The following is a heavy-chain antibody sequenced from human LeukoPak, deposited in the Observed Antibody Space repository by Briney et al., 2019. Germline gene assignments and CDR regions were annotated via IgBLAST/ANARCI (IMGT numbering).Heavy chain of an antibody. CDR3: ARVERTYDYGGNSQLLDY. CDR2: INPSGGST. D-gene: IGHD4-23*01. CDR1: GYTFIGYH. J-gene: IGHJ4*02. V-gene: IGHV1-46*01. Sequence: ASVKVSCKASGYTFIGYHMHWVRQAPGQGLEWMGVINPSGGSTSYAQKFQGRVTMTRDTSTSTVYMELSSLRSEDTAVYYCARVERTYDYGGNSQLLDYWGQGTLVTVSS.